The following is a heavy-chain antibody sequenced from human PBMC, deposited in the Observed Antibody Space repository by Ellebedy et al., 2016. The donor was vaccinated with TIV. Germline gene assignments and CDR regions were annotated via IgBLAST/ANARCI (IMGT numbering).Heavy chain of an antibody. CDR3: ARRVGFDY. CDR1: GFNLSGYY. CDR2: ISNNNSGSAI. V-gene: IGHV3-11*01. D-gene: IGHD1-26*01. J-gene: IGHJ4*02. Sequence: GESLKISCAASGFNLSGYYISWIRQAPGKGLEWISYISNNNSGSAIYYADSVKGRFTISRDNAKNSVYLQMNSLRAEETAVYYCARRVGFDYWGQGTLVTVSS.